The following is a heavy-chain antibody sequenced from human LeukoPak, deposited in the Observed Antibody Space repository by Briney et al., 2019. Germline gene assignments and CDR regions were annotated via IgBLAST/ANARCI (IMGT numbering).Heavy chain of an antibody. D-gene: IGHD6-19*01. V-gene: IGHV1-18*01. J-gene: IGHJ6*02. CDR1: GYTFTTYG. CDR2: ISGYNGNT. CDR3: ARVPYSSGWHGGSYYYYGMDV. Sequence: GSVKVSCKASGYTFTTYGITWVRQAPGHGLEWMGWISGYNGNTNYAQKFQGRVTMTTDTSTRTAYMELSSLRSEDTAVYYCARVPYSSGWHGGSYYYYGMDVWGQGTTVTVSS.